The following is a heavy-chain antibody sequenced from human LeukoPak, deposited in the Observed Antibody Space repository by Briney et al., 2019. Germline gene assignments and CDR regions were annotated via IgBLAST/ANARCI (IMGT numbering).Heavy chain of an antibody. V-gene: IGHV4-61*02. D-gene: IGHD4-23*01. CDR3: ARLRLPDYGGNSGFDY. CDR2: IYTSGST. Sequence: SETLSLTCTVSGGSISSGSYYWSWIRQPAGKGLEWIGRIYTSGSTNYNPSLKSRVTISVDTSKNQFSLKLSSVTAADTAVYYCARLRLPDYGGNSGFDYWGQGTLVTVSS. CDR1: GGSISSGSYY. J-gene: IGHJ4*02.